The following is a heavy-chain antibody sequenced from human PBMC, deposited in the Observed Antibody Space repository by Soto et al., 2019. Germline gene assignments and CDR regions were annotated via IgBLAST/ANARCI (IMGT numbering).Heavy chain of an antibody. J-gene: IGHJ4*02. D-gene: IGHD5-18*01. V-gene: IGHV4-59*01. CDR3: ARSVNRGYSYGYGH. CDR1: GGAITNYY. Sequence: QVQLQESGPGLVKPSETLSLTCSVSGGAITNYYWHWLRQTPVKGLEWIGYIYHTGSTSKNPSLKSRVTLSVDKSKNQLTLNLTSVTAADTAIYYCARSVNRGYSYGYGHWGQGTLVTGSA. CDR2: IYHTGST.